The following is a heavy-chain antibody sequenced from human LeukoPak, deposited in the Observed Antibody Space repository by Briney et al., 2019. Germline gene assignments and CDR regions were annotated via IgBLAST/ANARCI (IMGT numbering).Heavy chain of an antibody. CDR3: ARSAVAFGSGNGY. CDR2: INPNSGGT. J-gene: IGHJ4*02. V-gene: IGHV1-2*02. CDR1: GYTFTGYY. Sequence: ASVKVSCKASGYTFTGYYMHWVRQAPGQGLEWMGWINPNSGGTNYAQKFQGRVTMTRDTSISTAYMELSRLRSDDTAVYYCARSAVAFGSGNGYWGQGTLVTVSS. D-gene: IGHD3-3*01.